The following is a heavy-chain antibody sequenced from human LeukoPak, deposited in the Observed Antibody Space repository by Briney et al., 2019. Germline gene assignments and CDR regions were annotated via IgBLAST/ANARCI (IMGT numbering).Heavy chain of an antibody. J-gene: IGHJ4*02. CDR2: IYYSGST. CDR1: GGSISSYY. CDR3: ARVASGYNFDY. D-gene: IGHD5-12*01. Sequence: SETLSLTCTVSGGSISSYYWSWIRQPPGKGLEWIGYIYYSGSTNYNPSLKSRVTISADTSKNQFSLKLSSVTAADTAVYYCARVASGYNFDYWGQGTLVTVSS. V-gene: IGHV4-59*01.